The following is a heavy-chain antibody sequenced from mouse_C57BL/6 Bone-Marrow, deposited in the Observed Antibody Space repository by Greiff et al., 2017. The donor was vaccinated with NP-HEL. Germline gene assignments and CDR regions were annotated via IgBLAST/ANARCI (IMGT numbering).Heavy chain of an antibody. J-gene: IGHJ1*03. CDR2: ISNGGGST. CDR1: GFTFSDYY. Sequence: EVKVVESGGGLVQPGGSLKLSCAASGFTFSDYYMYWVRQTPETRLEWVAYISNGGGSTYYPDTVKGRFTISRDNAKNTLDLQMSRLKSEDTAMYYCARPPNFYGSSYYWYFDVWGTGTTVTVSS. V-gene: IGHV5-12*01. D-gene: IGHD1-1*01. CDR3: ARPPNFYGSSYYWYFDV.